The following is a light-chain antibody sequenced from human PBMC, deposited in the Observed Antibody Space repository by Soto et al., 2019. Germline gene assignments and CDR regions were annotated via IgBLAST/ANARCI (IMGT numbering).Light chain of an antibody. V-gene: IGLV2-14*01. J-gene: IGLJ3*02. Sequence: QSALTQPASVSGSPGQSITISCTGTSSDVGGYNYVSWYQQHPGKAPKLMIYDVSNRPSGVSNPVSGSKSGNTASLTISGLQAEDEADYYCSSYTSSSTQVFGGGTKATVL. CDR3: SSYTSSSTQV. CDR1: SSDVGGYNY. CDR2: DVS.